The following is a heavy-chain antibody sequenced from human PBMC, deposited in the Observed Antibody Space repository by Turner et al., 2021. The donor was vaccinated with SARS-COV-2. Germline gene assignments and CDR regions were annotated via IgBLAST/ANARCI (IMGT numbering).Heavy chain of an antibody. CDR3: TTEAAFNGYFDF. J-gene: IGHJ4*02. Sequence: EVQLVESGGGLVKPGGSLRLSCAASGFTFSNAWLSWVRQAPGKGLEWVGLIKRKADGATTDYAAPAKGRFTISRDDSKNTLYLQMNTLKTDDTAVYYCTTEAAFNGYFDFWGQGTLVTVSS. CDR2: IKRKADGATT. CDR1: GFTFSNAW. D-gene: IGHD2-8*01. V-gene: IGHV3-15*01.